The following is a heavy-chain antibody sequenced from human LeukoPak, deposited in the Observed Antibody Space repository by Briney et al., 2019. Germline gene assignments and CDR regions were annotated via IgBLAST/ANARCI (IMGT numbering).Heavy chain of an antibody. Sequence: SETLSLTCTVSGGSISSYYWSWIRQPPGKGLEWIGYIYYSGSTNYNPSLKSRVTISVDTSKNQFSLKLSSVTAADTAVYYYARGYPFDYWGQGTLVTVSS. CDR1: GGSISSYY. CDR2: IYYSGST. J-gene: IGHJ4*02. CDR3: ARGYPFDY. V-gene: IGHV4-59*01. D-gene: IGHD1-1*01.